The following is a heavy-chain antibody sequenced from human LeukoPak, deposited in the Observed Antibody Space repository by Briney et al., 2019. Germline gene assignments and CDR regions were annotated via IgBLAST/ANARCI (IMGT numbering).Heavy chain of an antibody. J-gene: IGHJ2*01. V-gene: IGHV3-23*01. CDR2: ISGSGGST. CDR3: AKDRKGDYFVDWYFDL. D-gene: IGHD4-17*01. CDR1: GFTFSSYA. Sequence: PGGSLRLSCAASGFTFSSYAMSWVRQAPGKGLEWVSAISGSGGSTYYADSVKGRFAISRDNSKNTLYLQMNSLRAEDTAVYYCAKDRKGDYFVDWYFDLWGRGTLVTVSS.